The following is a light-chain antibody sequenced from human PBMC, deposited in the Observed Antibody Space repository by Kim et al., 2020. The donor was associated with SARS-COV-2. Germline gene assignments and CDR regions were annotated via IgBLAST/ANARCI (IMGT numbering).Light chain of an antibody. CDR2: GGS. CDR3: QQYDSSPLMYA. V-gene: IGKV3-20*01. Sequence: PGERATLSCRASQSVRSTFLAWYQQKPGQAPRLLIYGGSTRATGIPDRFSGSGSGTDFTLTISRLEPEDFAVYYCQQYDSSPLMYAFGQGTKLEIK. CDR1: QSVRSTF. J-gene: IGKJ2*01.